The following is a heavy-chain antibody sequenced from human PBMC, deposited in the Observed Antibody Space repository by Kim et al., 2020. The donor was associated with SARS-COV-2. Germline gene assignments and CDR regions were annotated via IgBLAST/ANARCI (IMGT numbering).Heavy chain of an antibody. CDR2: ISSNGGST. Sequence: GGSLRLSCAASGFTFSSYAMHWVRQAPGKGLEYVSAISSNGGSTYYANSVKGRFTISRDNSKNTLYLQMGSLRAEDMAVYYCARVGYYDSSGSMGAFDIWGQGTMVTVSS. V-gene: IGHV3-64*01. D-gene: IGHD3-22*01. CDR3: ARVGYYDSSGSMGAFDI. J-gene: IGHJ3*02. CDR1: GFTFSSYA.